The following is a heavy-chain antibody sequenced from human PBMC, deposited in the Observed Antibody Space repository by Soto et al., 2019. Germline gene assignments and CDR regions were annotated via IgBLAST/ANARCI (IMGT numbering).Heavy chain of an antibody. Sequence: GGSLRLSSAASGFTFSDHYMDWVRQAPGKGLEWVGRTRNKANSYTTEYAASVKGRFTISRDDSKNSLYLQMNSLKTEDTAVYYCARATAGEYGDYYFDYWGQGTLVTVSS. J-gene: IGHJ4*02. CDR2: TRNKANSYTT. CDR1: GFTFSDHY. CDR3: ARATAGEYGDYYFDY. V-gene: IGHV3-72*01. D-gene: IGHD4-17*01.